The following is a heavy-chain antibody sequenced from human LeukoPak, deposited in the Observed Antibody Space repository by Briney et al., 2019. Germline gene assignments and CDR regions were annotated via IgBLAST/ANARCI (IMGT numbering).Heavy chain of an antibody. CDR2: ISGSGDNT. V-gene: IGHV3-23*01. Sequence: GGSLRLSCAASGFTFSSYAMSWVRQAPGKGLEWVSGISGSGDNTYYADSVKGRFTISRDNSKNTLYVQVNSLGTEDTAAYCCAKGSYYDSSGSFYFDYWGQGTLVTVSS. CDR1: GFTFSSYA. J-gene: IGHJ4*02. CDR3: AKGSYYDSSGSFYFDY. D-gene: IGHD3-22*01.